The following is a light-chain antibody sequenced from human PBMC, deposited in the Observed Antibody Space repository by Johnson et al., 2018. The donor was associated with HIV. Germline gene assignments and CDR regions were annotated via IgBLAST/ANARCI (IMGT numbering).Light chain of an antibody. CDR1: SSNIGNNY. V-gene: IGLV1-51*01. J-gene: IGLJ1*01. CDR2: ENN. CDR3: GTWYSSLSAVPDV. Sequence: QSILTQPPSVSAAPGQKVTISCSGSSSNIGNNYVSWYQQLPGTAPKLLIYENNKRPSGIPDRFSGSKSGTSATLGITGLQTGEEADYYCGTWYSSLSAVPDVFGTGTKVTVL.